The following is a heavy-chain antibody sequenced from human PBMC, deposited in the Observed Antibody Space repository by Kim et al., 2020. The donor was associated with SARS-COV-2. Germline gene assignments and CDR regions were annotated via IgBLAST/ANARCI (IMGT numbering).Heavy chain of an antibody. J-gene: IGHJ6*03. D-gene: IGHD2-2*01. CDR3: AKNPSYYCRSTSCFYYYYMDV. CDR2: ISGDGGST. CDR1: GFTFDDYA. V-gene: IGHV3-43*02. Sequence: GGSLRLSCAASGFTFDDYAMHWVRQAPGKGLEWVSLISGDGGSTYYADSVKGRFTISRDNSKNSLYLQMNSLRTEDTALYYCAKNPSYYCRSTSCFYYYYMDVWGKGTTVTVSS.